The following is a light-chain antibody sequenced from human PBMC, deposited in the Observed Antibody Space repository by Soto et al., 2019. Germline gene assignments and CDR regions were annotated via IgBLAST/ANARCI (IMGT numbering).Light chain of an antibody. CDR3: QQYNNWPL. V-gene: IGKV3-15*01. CDR1: QSVSNN. Sequence: EIVMTQSPATLSVSPGERATLSCRASQSVSNNLAWYQQKPGQAPRLLIYGASTRATGVPARFSGSGSGTEFTLTISSPQSEDFAVYYCQQYNNWPLFGQGTKVEIK. J-gene: IGKJ1*01. CDR2: GAS.